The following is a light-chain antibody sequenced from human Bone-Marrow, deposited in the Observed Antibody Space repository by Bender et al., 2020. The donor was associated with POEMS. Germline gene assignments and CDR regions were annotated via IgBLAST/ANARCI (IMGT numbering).Light chain of an antibody. J-gene: IGLJ2*01. CDR3: SSYAGSTNFVI. CDR1: SSDIGGYNY. CDR2: EVI. V-gene: IGLV2-8*01. Sequence: QSALTQPASVSGSPGQSITISCTGTSSDIGGYNYVSWYQQHPGKAPKLLIYEVIQRPSGVPDRFSGSKSANTASLTVSGLQAEDEADYYCSSYAGSTNFVIFGGGTKLTVL.